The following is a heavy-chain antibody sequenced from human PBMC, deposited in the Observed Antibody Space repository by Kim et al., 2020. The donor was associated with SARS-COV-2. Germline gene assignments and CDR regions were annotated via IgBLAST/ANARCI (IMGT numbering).Heavy chain of an antibody. Sequence: LNASLKRRVTISVDSAKNQFSLELSAVTAADTAVYYCARQSVDYYGMDVWGQGTTVTVSS. J-gene: IGHJ6*02. V-gene: IGHV4-39*01. CDR3: ARQSVDYYGMDV.